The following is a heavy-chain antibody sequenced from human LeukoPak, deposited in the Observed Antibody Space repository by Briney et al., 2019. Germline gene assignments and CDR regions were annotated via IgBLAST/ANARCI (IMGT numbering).Heavy chain of an antibody. Sequence: SETLSLTCAVYGGSFSGYYWSWIRQPPGKGLEWIGEINHSGSTNYNPSLKSRVTISVDTSKSQFSLKLSSVTAADTAVYYCARGPMGPIDSSGYPFDYWGQGTLVTVSS. CDR2: INHSGST. V-gene: IGHV4-34*01. J-gene: IGHJ4*02. CDR1: GGSFSGYY. D-gene: IGHD3-22*01. CDR3: ARGPMGPIDSSGYPFDY.